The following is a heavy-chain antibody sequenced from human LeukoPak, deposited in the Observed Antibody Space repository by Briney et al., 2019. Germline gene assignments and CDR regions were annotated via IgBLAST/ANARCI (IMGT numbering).Heavy chain of an antibody. CDR3: VKDYNYVIDY. D-gene: IGHD5-24*01. Sequence: GASVKVSCKASGYTFSSSGFSWVRQAPGQGLEWMGWTSANNGDIHPAQKFQGRVTMTTDTSTTTAYMELRSLRSDDTAVYYCVKDYNYVIDYWGQGTLVTVSS. J-gene: IGHJ4*02. CDR1: GYTFSSSG. CDR2: TSANNGDI. V-gene: IGHV1-18*01.